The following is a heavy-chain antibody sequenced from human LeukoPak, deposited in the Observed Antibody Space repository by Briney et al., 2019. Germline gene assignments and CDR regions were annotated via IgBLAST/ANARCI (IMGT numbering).Heavy chain of an antibody. CDR1: GLTFSNAW. CDR3: TTPRREIAVAGGDY. V-gene: IGHV3-15*01. D-gene: IGHD6-19*01. Sequence: GGSLRLSCAASGLTFSNAWVSWVRQAPGKGLEWVGRIKSKADGGTTEYAAPVKGRFTISRDDSKNILSLQMNSLKTEDTAVYYCTTPRREIAVAGGDYWGQGTLVTVSS. J-gene: IGHJ4*02. CDR2: IKSKADGGTT.